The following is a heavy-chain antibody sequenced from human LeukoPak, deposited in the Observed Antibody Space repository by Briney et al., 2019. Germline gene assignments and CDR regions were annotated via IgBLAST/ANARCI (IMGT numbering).Heavy chain of an antibody. V-gene: IGHV1-69*13. Sequence: ASVKVSCKASGGTFSSYAISWVRQAPGQGLEWMGRIIPIFGIANYAQKFQGRVTITADESTSTAYMELSSLRSEDTAVYYCASPRNYYGSGSYYRFDYWGQGTLVTVSS. J-gene: IGHJ4*02. D-gene: IGHD3-10*01. CDR1: GGTFSSYA. CDR3: ASPRNYYGSGSYYRFDY. CDR2: IIPIFGIA.